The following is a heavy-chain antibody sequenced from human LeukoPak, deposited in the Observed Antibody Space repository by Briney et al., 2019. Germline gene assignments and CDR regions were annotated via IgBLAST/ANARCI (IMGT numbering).Heavy chain of an antibody. Sequence: PSETLSLTCTVSGGSISSSSYYWGWIRQPPGKGLEWIGSIYYSGSTYYNPSLKGRVTISIDTSKNQFSLELSSVPAADTAVYYCARHRPHCDILTGLYYFDYWGQGTLVTVSS. CDR1: GGSISSSSYY. V-gene: IGHV4-39*01. CDR2: IYYSGST. J-gene: IGHJ4*02. D-gene: IGHD3-9*01. CDR3: ARHRPHCDILTGLYYFDY.